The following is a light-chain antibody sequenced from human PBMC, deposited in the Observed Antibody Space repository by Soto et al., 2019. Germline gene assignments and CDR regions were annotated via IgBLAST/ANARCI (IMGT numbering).Light chain of an antibody. CDR3: QQYGSSPIT. CDR1: QSVSSNY. V-gene: IGKV3-20*01. J-gene: IGKJ5*01. CDR2: GAS. Sequence: EIVLTQSPGTLSLSPGERATLSCRASQSVSSNYLAWYQQKPGQAPRLLIYGASNRATGIPDRFSGSGSGTDFTLTISRLEPEDFAVYYCQQYGSSPITFGQGTRLDIK.